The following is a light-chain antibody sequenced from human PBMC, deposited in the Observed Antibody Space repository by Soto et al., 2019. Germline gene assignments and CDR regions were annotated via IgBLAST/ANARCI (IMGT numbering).Light chain of an antibody. CDR1: SSNIGTNT. Sequence: QPVLTQPPSASGTPGQRVTISCSGSSSNIGTNTVNWYKQVPGTAPTLLIYTDHQRPAGVPDRFSGSRSGTSASLAISGLQSEDEADYYCAAWDGSLNGVLFGGGTKVTVL. CDR3: AAWDGSLNGVL. J-gene: IGLJ2*01. CDR2: TDH. V-gene: IGLV1-44*01.